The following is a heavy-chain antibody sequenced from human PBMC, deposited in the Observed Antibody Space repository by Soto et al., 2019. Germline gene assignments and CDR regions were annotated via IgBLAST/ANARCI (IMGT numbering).Heavy chain of an antibody. J-gene: IGHJ6*04. V-gene: IGHV1-18*01. CDR3: ERDFGVKLWVMEF. Sequence: ASVKVSCKASGYTFTSYGISWVRQAPGQGLEWMGWSSAYNGNTNYAQKLQGRVTMTTDTSTSTAYMELRRLRSDDGAVYDGERDFGVKLWVMEFWVKGTTDPVSP. CDR2: SSAYNGNT. D-gene: IGHD3-3*01. CDR1: GYTFTSYG.